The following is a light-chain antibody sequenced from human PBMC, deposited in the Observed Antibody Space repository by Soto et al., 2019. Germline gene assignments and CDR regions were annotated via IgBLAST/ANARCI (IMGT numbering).Light chain of an antibody. J-gene: IGKJ4*01. CDR3: QQYNNWLALT. CDR2: GAS. CDR1: QSIANR. Sequence: EIVMKQSPATLSVSPGERATLSCRASQSIANRLAWYQQKPGQAPRLLIYGASTRATGVPARFSGSGSGTEFTLTISSLQSEDFAVYYCQQYNNWLALTFGGGTKVDIK. V-gene: IGKV3-15*01.